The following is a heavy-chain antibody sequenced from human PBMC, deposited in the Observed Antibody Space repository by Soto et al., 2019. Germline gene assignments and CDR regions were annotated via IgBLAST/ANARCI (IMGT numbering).Heavy chain of an antibody. V-gene: IGHV4-31*03. CDR1: GGSISSGGYY. J-gene: IGHJ5*02. Sequence: QVQLQESGPGLVKPSQTLSLTCTVSGGSISSGGYYWSWIRQHPGKGLEWIGYIYYSGSTYYNPSRKSRVTIAVDTSKNQFSLKLSSVTAADTAVYYCARWALGYCSSTSCHSNWFDPWGQGTLVTVSS. D-gene: IGHD2-2*02. CDR2: IYYSGST. CDR3: ARWALGYCSSTSCHSNWFDP.